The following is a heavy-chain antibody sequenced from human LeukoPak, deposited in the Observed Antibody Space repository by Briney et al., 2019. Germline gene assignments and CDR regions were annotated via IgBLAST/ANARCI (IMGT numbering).Heavy chain of an antibody. J-gene: IGHJ4*02. CDR2: IYYSGSF. CDR3: ARFKGSAPPYYFDY. Sequence: SETLSLTCTVSGGSISNFHWGWIRQPPVKGLERIGYIYYSGSFNYNPSLKSRVTISVDTSKNQFSLKLSSVTAADTAVYYCARFKGSAPPYYFDYWGQGTVVTVSS. CDR1: GGSISNFH. V-gene: IGHV4-59*08.